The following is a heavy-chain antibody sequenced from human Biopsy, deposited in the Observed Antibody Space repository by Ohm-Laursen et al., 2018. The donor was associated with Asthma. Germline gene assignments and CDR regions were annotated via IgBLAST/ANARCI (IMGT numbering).Heavy chain of an antibody. CDR2: HDREEGGT. V-gene: IGHV1-24*01. CDR1: GGMFGNYA. J-gene: IGHJ4*02. CDR3: ASDFPKDYVRYNFQF. Sequence: SVKVSCKASGGMFGNYAISWVRQAPGQGLEWMGGHDREEGGTVNAWRFQGRVTMTEDTSTDTAYMELSSLSSDDTAVYYCASDFPKDYVRYNFQFWGQGTLVTVSS. D-gene: IGHD4-17*01.